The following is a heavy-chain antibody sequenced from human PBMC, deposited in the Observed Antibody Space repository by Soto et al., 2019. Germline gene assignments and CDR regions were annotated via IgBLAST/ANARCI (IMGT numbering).Heavy chain of an antibody. Sequence: PGGSLRLSCAASGFTFSSSAMSWVRQAPGKGLEWVSTTSTSGVYYTDSVKGRFTISRDNSKNTLYLQMNSLRVEDMAIYYCAKLTTSWGQGALVTVSS. CDR1: GFTFSSSA. CDR2: TSTSGV. J-gene: IGHJ5*02. CDR3: AKLTTS. V-gene: IGHV3-23*01.